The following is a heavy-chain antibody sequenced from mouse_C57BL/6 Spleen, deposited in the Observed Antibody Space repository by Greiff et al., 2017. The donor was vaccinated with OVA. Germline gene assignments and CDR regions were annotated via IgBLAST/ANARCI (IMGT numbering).Heavy chain of an antibody. CDR3: TRYGEPSTMVTTGALFDY. CDR1: GYTFTDYE. Sequence: VQLQQSGAELVRPGASVTLSCKASGYTFTDYEMHWVKQTPVHGLEWIGAIDPETGGTAYNQKFKGKAILTADKSSSTAYMELRSLTSEDSAVYYCTRYGEPSTMVTTGALFDYWGQGTTLTVSS. V-gene: IGHV1-15*01. J-gene: IGHJ2*01. CDR2: IDPETGGT. D-gene: IGHD2-2*01.